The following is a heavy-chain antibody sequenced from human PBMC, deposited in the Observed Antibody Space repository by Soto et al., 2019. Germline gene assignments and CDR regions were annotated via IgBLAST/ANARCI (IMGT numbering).Heavy chain of an antibody. V-gene: IGHV3-23*01. CDR2: ISGSGIST. J-gene: IGHJ6*02. Sequence: EAQLLESGGGLVQPGGSLRLSCAASGFTFSTYPMSWVHQAPGKGLEWVSGISGSGISTYYTDSVKGQFTISRDNSKNTVFLQMNSLRDEDTAVYYCVKPPVITASYYYYDMDVWGQGTTVTVSS. D-gene: IGHD4-4*01. CDR3: VKPPVITASYYYYDMDV. CDR1: GFTFSTYP.